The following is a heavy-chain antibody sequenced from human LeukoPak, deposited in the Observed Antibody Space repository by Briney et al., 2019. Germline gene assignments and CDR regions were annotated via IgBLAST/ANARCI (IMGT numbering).Heavy chain of an antibody. CDR2: IYYSGST. D-gene: IGHD3-10*01. CDR3: ARVSMVRGVPYYYYYGMDV. V-gene: IGHV4-59*01. J-gene: IGHJ6*02. CDR1: GGSISSYY. Sequence: SETLSLTCTVSGGSISSYYWSCIRQPPGKGLEWTGYIYYSGSTNYNPSLKSRVTISVDTSKNQFSLKLSSVTAADTAVYYCARVSMVRGVPYYYYYGMDVWGQGTTVTVSS.